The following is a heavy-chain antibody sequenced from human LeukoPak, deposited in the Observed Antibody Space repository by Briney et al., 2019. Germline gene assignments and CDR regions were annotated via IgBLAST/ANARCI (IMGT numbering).Heavy chain of an antibody. CDR1: GFTFTSYA. Sequence: PGGSLRLSCAASGFTFTSYAMHWVRQAPGKGLEYVSAISSNGGSTYYANSVKGRFTISRDNSKNTLYLQMGSLRAEDMAVCYCARVYGGNPRDAFDIWGQGTMVTVSS. D-gene: IGHD4-17*01. CDR3: ARVYGGNPRDAFDI. CDR2: ISSNGGST. J-gene: IGHJ3*02. V-gene: IGHV3-64*01.